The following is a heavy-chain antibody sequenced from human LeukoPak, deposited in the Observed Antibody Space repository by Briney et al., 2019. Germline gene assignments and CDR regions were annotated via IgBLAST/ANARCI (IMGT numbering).Heavy chain of an antibody. CDR3: ARDRSPPYYFDY. D-gene: IGHD3-16*02. CDR2: IYYSGTT. CDR1: GGSITSYH. V-gene: IGHV4-59*01. Sequence: SETLSLTCTVSGGSITSYHWSWTRQPPGKGLEWIGYIYYSGTTNYNPSLKSRVTISVDTSKNQFSLKLSSVTAADTAVYYCARDRSPPYYFDYWGQGTLVTVSS. J-gene: IGHJ4*02.